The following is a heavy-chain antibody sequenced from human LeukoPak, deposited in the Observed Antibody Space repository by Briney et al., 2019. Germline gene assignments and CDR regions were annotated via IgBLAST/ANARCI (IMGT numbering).Heavy chain of an antibody. D-gene: IGHD1-1*01. CDR3: ARVNWTVDY. CDR2: INHSGST. J-gene: IGHJ4*02. CDR1: GGSFGGYY. Sequence: SETLSPTCAVYGGSFGGYYWSWIRQPPGKGLEWIGEINHSGSTNYNPSLKSRVTISVDTSKNQFSLKLSSVTAADTAVYYCARVNWTVDYWGQGTLVTVSS. V-gene: IGHV4-34*01.